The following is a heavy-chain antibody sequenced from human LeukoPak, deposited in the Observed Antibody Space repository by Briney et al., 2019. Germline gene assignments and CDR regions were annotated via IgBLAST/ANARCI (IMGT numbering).Heavy chain of an antibody. Sequence: PSETLSLTCTVSGGSISSDSYYWGWIRQPPGKGLEWIGSISYSGSTYYNPSLKSRVTISVDTSKNQFSLKLSSVTAADTAVYYCARARGFVLRYFDSSAGPYFDYWGQGTLVTVSS. CDR3: ARARGFVLRYFDSSAGPYFDY. J-gene: IGHJ4*02. V-gene: IGHV4-39*07. CDR2: ISYSGST. CDR1: GGSISSDSYY. D-gene: IGHD3-9*01.